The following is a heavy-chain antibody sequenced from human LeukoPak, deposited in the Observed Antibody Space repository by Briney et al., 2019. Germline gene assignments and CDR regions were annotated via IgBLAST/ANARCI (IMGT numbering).Heavy chain of an antibody. D-gene: IGHD2-2*01. Sequence: SQTLSLTCNVSGVSISDGRYYWAWIRQYPGRGLDGLGYKYYSGSAKYNPSLKSRLTISVDTPDNQFSLQLSSVTAADTAMYYCATPYCSGISCLDVFNIWGQGTMVTVSS. J-gene: IGHJ3*02. CDR3: ATPYCSGISCLDVFNI. CDR2: KYYSGSA. V-gene: IGHV4-31*03. CDR1: GVSISDGRYY.